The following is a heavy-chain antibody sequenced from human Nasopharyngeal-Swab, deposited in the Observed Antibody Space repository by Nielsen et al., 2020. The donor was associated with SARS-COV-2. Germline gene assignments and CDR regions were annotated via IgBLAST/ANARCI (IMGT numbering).Heavy chain of an antibody. J-gene: IGHJ6*02. CDR1: GFTFSSYA. Sequence: GGSLRLSCAASGFTFSSYAMHWVRQAPGQGLEWVAVISYDGRNKYYADSVKGRFTISRDNSKNTLYLQMNSLRAEDTAVYYCARDRDYGSGSYFYYYGMDVWGQGTTVTVSS. CDR3: ARDRDYGSGSYFYYYGMDV. V-gene: IGHV3-30-3*01. CDR2: ISYDGRNK. D-gene: IGHD3-10*01.